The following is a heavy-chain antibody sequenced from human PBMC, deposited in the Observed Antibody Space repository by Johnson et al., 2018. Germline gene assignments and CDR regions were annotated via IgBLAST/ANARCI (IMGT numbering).Heavy chain of an antibody. V-gene: IGHV3-13*01. J-gene: IGHJ6*03. D-gene: IGHD1-1*01. Sequence: VQLVQSGGGLVQPGRSLRPSCAASGFTFDVYAMHWVRQVPGKGLEWVSGIGTTADTFYSDSVTGRVTISRENAKNSLYPQMNSLGTGDTAVYYCARAGWHDDVGKVSYYYYYMDVWGKGTTVTVSS. CDR1: GFTFDVYA. CDR2: IGTTADT. CDR3: ARAGWHDDVGKVSYYYYYMDV.